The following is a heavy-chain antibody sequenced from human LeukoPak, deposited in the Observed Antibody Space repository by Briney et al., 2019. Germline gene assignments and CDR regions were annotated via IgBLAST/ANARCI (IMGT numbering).Heavy chain of an antibody. CDR1: GYTFTSYG. V-gene: IGHV1-69*13. Sequence: SVKVSCKASGYTFTSYGISWVRQAPGQGLEWMGGIIPIFGTATYAQKFQGRVTITADESTSTAYMELSSLRSEDTAVYYCARDRRYYYDSSGYHTFDYWGQGTLVTVSS. CDR2: IIPIFGTA. D-gene: IGHD3-22*01. CDR3: ARDRRYYYDSSGYHTFDY. J-gene: IGHJ4*02.